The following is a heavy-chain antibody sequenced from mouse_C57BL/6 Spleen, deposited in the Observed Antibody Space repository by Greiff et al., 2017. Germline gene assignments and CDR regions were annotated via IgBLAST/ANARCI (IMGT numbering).Heavy chain of an antibody. V-gene: IGHV6-3*01. Sequence: EVKLEESGGGLVQPGGSMKLSCVASGFTFSNYWMNWVRQSPEKGLEWVAQIRLKSDNYATHYAVSVKGRFTITRDDSKSSVYLQMNNLRASDTGIYYCTGGVSNYGYWGQGTTLTVSS. CDR3: TGGVSNYGY. CDR2: IRLKSDNYAT. D-gene: IGHD2-5*01. CDR1: GFTFSNYW. J-gene: IGHJ2*01.